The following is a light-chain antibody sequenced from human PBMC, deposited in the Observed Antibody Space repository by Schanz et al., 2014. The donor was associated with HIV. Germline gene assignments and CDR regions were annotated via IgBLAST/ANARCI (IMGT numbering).Light chain of an antibody. CDR2: DVN. V-gene: IGLV2-14*03. J-gene: IGLJ2*01. CDR3: SSHAGRSSFVV. CDR1: SSDVGGYNY. Sequence: QSVLTQPASVSGSPGQSIAISCTGTSSDVGGYNYVSWYQQHPNKAPKLIIYDVNNRPSGVSNRFSGSKSGNTASLTISGLQAEDEADYYCSSHAGRSSFVVFGGGTQLTVL.